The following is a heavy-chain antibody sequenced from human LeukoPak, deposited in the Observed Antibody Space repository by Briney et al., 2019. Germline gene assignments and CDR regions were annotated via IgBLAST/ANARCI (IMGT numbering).Heavy chain of an antibody. V-gene: IGHV4-59*08. J-gene: IGHJ5*02. CDR2: IYYSGST. CDR3: ARHGIGYDILTGYYDSWFDP. D-gene: IGHD3-9*01. CDR1: GGSINSYY. Sequence: SETLSLTCTVSGGSINSYYWSWIRQPPGKGLEWIGYIYYSGSTNYNPSLKSRVTISVDTSKNQFSLKLSSVTAADTAVYYCARHGIGYDILTGYYDSWFDPWGQGTLVTVSS.